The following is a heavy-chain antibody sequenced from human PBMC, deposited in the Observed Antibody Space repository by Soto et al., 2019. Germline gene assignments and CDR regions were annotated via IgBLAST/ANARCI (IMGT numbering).Heavy chain of an antibody. Sequence: QLQLLESGPGLVKASETLSLTCNVSGGSISTSRSYWAWIRQPPGKGLEWLANIFYSGSTYYNPPLASRVPVSVDTSKNEFSLTLRSVTAADTAVYYCARQPTTGDADLWFDPWGQGTLVTVSS. CDR1: GGSISTSRSY. CDR3: ARQPTTGDADLWFDP. D-gene: IGHD2-21*02. J-gene: IGHJ5*02. CDR2: IFYSGST. V-gene: IGHV4-39*01.